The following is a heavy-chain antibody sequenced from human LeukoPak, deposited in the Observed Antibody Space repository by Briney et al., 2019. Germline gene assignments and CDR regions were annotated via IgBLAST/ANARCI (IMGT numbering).Heavy chain of an antibody. J-gene: IGHJ4*02. CDR1: GGSIRSGDFY. CDR3: ARGGWGIAVAGTLDY. D-gene: IGHD6-19*01. V-gene: IGHV4-39*07. Sequence: SGTLSLTCTVSGGSIRSGDFYWAWIRRPPGKGLEWIGTIYYSGSTYYSSSLKSRATISIDTSKNQFSLKLSSVTAADTAVYYCARGGWGIAVAGTLDYWGQGTLVTVSS. CDR2: IYYSGST.